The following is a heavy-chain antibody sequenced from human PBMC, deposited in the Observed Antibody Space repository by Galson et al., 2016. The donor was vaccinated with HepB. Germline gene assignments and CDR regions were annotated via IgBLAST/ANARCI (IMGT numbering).Heavy chain of an antibody. J-gene: IGHJ4*02. V-gene: IGHV1-69*06. CDR3: MRGGLRWGELWTYLHFGY. CDR2: IIPMSDTR. CDR1: GGTFNNYA. D-gene: IGHD3-16*01. Sequence: SVKVSCKASGGTFNNYAINWVRQAPGQGLEWMGGIIPMSDTRDYAQKFKGRVSLSADKSTGTAYMEMSSLRSEDPAVYYWMRGGLRWGELWTYLHFGYWGLGPLVTVSS.